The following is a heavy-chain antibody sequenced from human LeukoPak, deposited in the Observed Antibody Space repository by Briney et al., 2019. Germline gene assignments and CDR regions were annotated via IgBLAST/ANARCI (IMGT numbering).Heavy chain of an antibody. CDR3: AREQVAASDYYYYGMDV. Sequence: SETLSLTCTVSGGSISSGDYYWSWIRQPPGKGLEWIGYIYYSGSTYYNPSLKSRVTLSLDTSKNQFSLKLSPVTAADTAVYYCAREQVAASDYYYYGMDVWGQGTTVTVSS. CDR2: IYYSGST. J-gene: IGHJ6*02. CDR1: GGSISSGDYY. V-gene: IGHV4-30-4*01. D-gene: IGHD2-15*01.